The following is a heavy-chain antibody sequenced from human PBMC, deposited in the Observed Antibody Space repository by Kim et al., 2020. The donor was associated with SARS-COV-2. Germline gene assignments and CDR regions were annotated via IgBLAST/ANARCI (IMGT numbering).Heavy chain of an antibody. CDR3: ARDSVGTEYFDY. D-gene: IGHD1-26*01. Sequence: GGSLRLSCAASGFTFSSYAMHWVRQAPGKGLEWVAVISYDGSNKYYADSVKGRFTISRDNSKNTLYLQMNSLRAEDTAAYYCARDSVGTEYFDYWGQGTL. V-gene: IGHV3-30*04. CDR1: GFTFSSYA. CDR2: ISYDGSNK. J-gene: IGHJ4*02.